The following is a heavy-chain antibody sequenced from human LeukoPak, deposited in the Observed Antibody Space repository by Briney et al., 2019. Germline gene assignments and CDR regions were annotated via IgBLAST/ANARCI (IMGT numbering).Heavy chain of an antibody. CDR3: ARLVHYDSSGYYYRRSYYFDY. CDR1: GGSISSSSYY. V-gene: IGHV4-39*01. Sequence: PSETLSLTCTVSGGSISSSSYYWGWIRQPPGKGLEWIGSIYYSGSTYYNPSLKSRVTISVDTSKNQFSLKLSSVTAADTAVYYCARLVHYDSSGYYYRRSYYFDYRGQGTLVTVSS. CDR2: IYYSGST. J-gene: IGHJ4*02. D-gene: IGHD3-22*01.